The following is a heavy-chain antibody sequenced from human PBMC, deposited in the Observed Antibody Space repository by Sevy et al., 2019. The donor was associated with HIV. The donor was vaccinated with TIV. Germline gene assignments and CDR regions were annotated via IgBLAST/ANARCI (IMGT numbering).Heavy chain of an antibody. D-gene: IGHD3-16*02. J-gene: IGHJ6*02. V-gene: IGHV4-59*01. CDR3: ARGGAFGGVIAPHYYYYFGMDV. CDR1: GGSISSYY. Sequence: SETLSLTCTVSGGSISSYYWSWIRQPPGKGLEWIGYIYYSGSTNYNPSLKSRVTISVDTSKNQFSLKLSSVTAADTAVYYCARGGAFGGVIAPHYYYYFGMDVWGQGTTVTDSS. CDR2: IYYSGST.